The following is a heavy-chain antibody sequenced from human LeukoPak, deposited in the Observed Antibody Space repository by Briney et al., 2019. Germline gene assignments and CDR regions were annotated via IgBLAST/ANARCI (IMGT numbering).Heavy chain of an antibody. CDR3: TKNIPGRAIDY. V-gene: IGHV3-23*01. Sequence: GGSLRLSCAASGFTFSSYAMSWVRQAPGKGLEWVSAISGSGGSTYYADSVKGRFTISRDNSKNTLSLQMSSLRAEDTATYYCTKNIPGRAIDYWGQGTLVTVSS. D-gene: IGHD2-15*01. CDR1: GFTFSSYA. CDR2: ISGSGGST. J-gene: IGHJ4*02.